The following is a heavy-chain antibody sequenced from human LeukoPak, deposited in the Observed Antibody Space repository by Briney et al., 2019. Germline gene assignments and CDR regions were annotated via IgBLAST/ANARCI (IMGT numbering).Heavy chain of an antibody. CDR2: VYNSESA. CDR1: GGSISRYY. D-gene: IGHD3-22*01. V-gene: IGHV4-59*01. Sequence: SETLFLTCIVSGGSISRYYWNWIRQPPGKGLEWIGYVYNSESANYNASLKSRVTMSLDMSKNQFSLKLSSVTAADTAVYYCARGHYYDSSGYFAYFDYWGQGALVTVSS. CDR3: ARGHYYDSSGYFAYFDY. J-gene: IGHJ4*02.